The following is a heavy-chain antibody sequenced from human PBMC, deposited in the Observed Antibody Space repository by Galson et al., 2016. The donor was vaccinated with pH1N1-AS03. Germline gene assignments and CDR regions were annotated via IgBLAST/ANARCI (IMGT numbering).Heavy chain of an antibody. V-gene: IGHV3-33*01. J-gene: IGHJ4*02. CDR3: ARDLSMGHYVDY. CDR1: GFSFTTYG. D-gene: IGHD5-24*01. Sequence: SLRLSCAASGFSFTTYGMHWVRQAPGRGLEWVAFIESDGSKTLYSDSLKGRFSISRDNSKNTLYLQMDSLRVDDTALYYCARDLSMGHYVDYWGPGTLVTVSS. CDR2: IESDGSKT.